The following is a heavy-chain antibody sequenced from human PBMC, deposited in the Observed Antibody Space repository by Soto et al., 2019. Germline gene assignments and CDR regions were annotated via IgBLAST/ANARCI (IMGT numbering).Heavy chain of an antibody. CDR2: IMPVFRRP. Sequence: QVQLVQSGAEVKKPGSSVKVSCQASGGTFRTSAFSWVRQSPGQGLEWVGGIMPVFRRPKYAQNFQDRVTITADESTSTAYMELNSRRSDDTAVYYCARDKDRLQLGGNYYFILDVWGQGTAVTVSS. D-gene: IGHD1-1*01. V-gene: IGHV1-69*12. CDR3: ARDKDRLQLGGNYYFILDV. J-gene: IGHJ6*02. CDR1: GGTFRTSA.